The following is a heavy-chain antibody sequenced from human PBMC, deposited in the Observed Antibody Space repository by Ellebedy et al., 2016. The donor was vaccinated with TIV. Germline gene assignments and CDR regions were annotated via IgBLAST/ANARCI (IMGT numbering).Heavy chain of an antibody. J-gene: IGHJ4*02. V-gene: IGHV3-21*04. CDR2: ISSESSYI. CDR3: AKGSEDQIVAEFDY. CDR1: GFILSDYS. D-gene: IGHD5-12*01. Sequence: GESLKISCAASGFILSDYSMNWVRQAPGKGLEWLSSISSESSYIYYADSVKGRFTISRDNAKNSLYLEMNSLRSDDTALYYCAKGSEDQIVAEFDYWGQGTLVTVSS.